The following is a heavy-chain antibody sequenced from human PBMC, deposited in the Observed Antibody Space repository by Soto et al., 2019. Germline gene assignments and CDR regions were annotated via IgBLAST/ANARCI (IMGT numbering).Heavy chain of an antibody. CDR2: IYSGGST. Sequence: GGSLRLSCAASGFTVSSNYMSWVRQAPGKGLEWVSVIYSGGSTYYADSVKGRFTISRDNSKNTLYLQMNSLRAEDTAVYYCARGGDMGSGSYYYYYYYMDVWGKGTTATVSS. V-gene: IGHV3-66*01. D-gene: IGHD3-10*01. J-gene: IGHJ6*03. CDR1: GFTVSSNY. CDR3: ARGGDMGSGSYYYYYYYMDV.